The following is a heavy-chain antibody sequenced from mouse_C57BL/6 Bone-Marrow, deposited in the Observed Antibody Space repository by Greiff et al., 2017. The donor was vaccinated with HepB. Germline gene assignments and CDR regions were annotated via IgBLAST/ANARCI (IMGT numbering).Heavy chain of an antibody. CDR1: GFSFNTYA. Sequence: GGGLVQPKGSLKLSCAASGFSFNTYAMNWVRQAPGKGLEWVARIRSKSNNYATYYADSVKDRFTISRDDSESMLYLQMNNLKTEDTAMYYCVRHNYYGSSYVGWYFDVWGTGTTVTVSS. V-gene: IGHV10-1*01. CDR2: IRSKSNNYAT. CDR3: VRHNYYGSSYVGWYFDV. J-gene: IGHJ1*03. D-gene: IGHD1-1*01.